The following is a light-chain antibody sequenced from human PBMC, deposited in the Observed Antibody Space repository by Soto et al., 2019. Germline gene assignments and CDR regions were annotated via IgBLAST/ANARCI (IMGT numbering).Light chain of an antibody. CDR1: QSISSY. CDR3: QQSYSTPPT. J-gene: IGKJ4*01. V-gene: IGKV1-39*01. Sequence: DIQMTPSPSSLSASVGDRVTITCRASQSISSYLNWYQQKPGKAAKLMNLAASILQSGVPSRFSGSGSGTDFTLTISSLQPEDFATYYSQQSYSTPPTFGGGTKVDIK. CDR2: AAS.